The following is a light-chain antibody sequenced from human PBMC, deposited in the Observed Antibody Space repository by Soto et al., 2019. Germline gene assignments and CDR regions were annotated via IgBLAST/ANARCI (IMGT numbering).Light chain of an antibody. CDR1: QSISSY. J-gene: IGKJ1*01. CDR2: AAS. V-gene: IGKV1-17*01. Sequence: DIQMTQSPSSLSASVGDRVTITCRASQSISSYLNWYQQKPGKAPKLLIHAASSLQSGVPSRFSGSGSGTEFTLTISSLQPEDFATYYCLQHNSYPWTFGQGTKVDIK. CDR3: LQHNSYPWT.